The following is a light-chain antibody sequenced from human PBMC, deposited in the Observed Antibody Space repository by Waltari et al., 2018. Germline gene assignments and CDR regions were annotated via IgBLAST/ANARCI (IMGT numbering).Light chain of an antibody. V-gene: IGKV3-11*01. CDR1: QSVSSY. CDR2: DAS. CDR3: QQRSNWWT. J-gene: IGKJ1*01. Sequence: EIVLTQSPATLSLSPGERATRSCRASQSVSSYLAWDQQKPGQAPRLLIYDASNRATGIPARFSGSGSGTDFTLTISSLEPEDFAVYYCQQRSNWWTFGQGTKVEIK.